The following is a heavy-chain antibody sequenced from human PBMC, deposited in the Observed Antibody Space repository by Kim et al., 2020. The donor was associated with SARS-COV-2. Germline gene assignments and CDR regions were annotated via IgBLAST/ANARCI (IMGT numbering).Heavy chain of an antibody. J-gene: IGHJ4*02. CDR2: VSYSGRS. Sequence: SETLSLTCSVSGGSITTTVYSWGWIRQPPGKGLEWIGSVSYSGRSPYNPSLRSRVTTSLDRSKNQFSLKLTSVTAADTANYYCVRFVQQQVADSWGQGTLVTV. V-gene: IGHV4-39*07. CDR1: GGSITTTVYS. CDR3: VRFVQQQVADS. D-gene: IGHD6-13*01.